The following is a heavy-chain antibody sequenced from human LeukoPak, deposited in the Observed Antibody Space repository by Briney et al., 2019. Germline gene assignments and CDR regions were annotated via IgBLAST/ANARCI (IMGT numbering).Heavy chain of an antibody. CDR2: IYYSGST. D-gene: IGHD5-18*01. CDR1: GGSISSYY. Sequence: PSETLSLTCTVSGGSISSYYWSWIRQPPGEGLERIGYIYYSGSTNYNPSLKSRVTISVDTSKNQFSPKLSSVTAADTAVYYWARGPRDTAMPIRSYYYYYGMDVWGQGTTVTVSS. J-gene: IGHJ6*02. V-gene: IGHV4-59*01. CDR3: ARGPRDTAMPIRSYYYYYGMDV.